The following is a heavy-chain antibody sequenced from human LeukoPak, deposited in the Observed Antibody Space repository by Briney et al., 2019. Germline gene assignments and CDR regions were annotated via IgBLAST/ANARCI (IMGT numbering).Heavy chain of an antibody. D-gene: IGHD2-15*01. J-gene: IGHJ6*02. V-gene: IGHV4-59*01. CDR1: GDSISSSY. CDR2: IYYSGST. CDR3: GRGPKAGGPHHDMDV. Sequence: SETLSLTCTVSGDSISSSYWSWIRQPPGKGLEWIGYIYYSGSTNYNPSLKSRVTISVDTSKNQFSLKLSSVTAADTAVYYCGRGPKAGGPHHDMDVWGRGTTVTVSS.